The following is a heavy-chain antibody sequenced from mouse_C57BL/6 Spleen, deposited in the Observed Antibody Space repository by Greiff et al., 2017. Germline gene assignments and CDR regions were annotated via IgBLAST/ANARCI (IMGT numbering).Heavy chain of an antibody. J-gene: IGHJ2*01. Sequence: EVQLQESGGGLVKPGGSLKLSCAASGFTFSDYGMHWVRQAPEKGLEWVAYISSGSSTIYYADTVKGRFTISRDNAKNTLFLQMTSLRSEDTAMYYCAMTYPLGRYFDYWGQGTTLTVSS. CDR1: GFTFSDYG. V-gene: IGHV5-17*01. CDR3: AMTYPLGRYFDY. CDR2: ISSGSSTI. D-gene: IGHD4-1*01.